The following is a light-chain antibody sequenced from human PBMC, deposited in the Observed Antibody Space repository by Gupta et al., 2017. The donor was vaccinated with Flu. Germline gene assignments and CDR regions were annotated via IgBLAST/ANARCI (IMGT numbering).Light chain of an antibody. CDR1: KLGTKF. Sequence: SYELTQPPSVSVSPGQTASITCSGAKLGTKFVCWYQQKPGQSPVLVIYQDRKRPSGVPDRFSGSNSGNTATLTISGTQAMDEADYHCQAWDSSTVIFGGGTKLTVL. CDR3: QAWDSSTVI. CDR2: QDR. J-gene: IGLJ2*01. V-gene: IGLV3-1*01.